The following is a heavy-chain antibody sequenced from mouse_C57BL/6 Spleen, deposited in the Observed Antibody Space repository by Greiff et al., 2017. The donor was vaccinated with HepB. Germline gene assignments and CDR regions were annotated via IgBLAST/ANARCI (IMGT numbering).Heavy chain of an antibody. D-gene: IGHD1-1*01. CDR1: GYTFTSYW. J-gene: IGHJ1*03. CDR3: ARRGDYGSEDWYFDV. CDR2: IDPSDSET. V-gene: IGHV1-52*01. Sequence: QVQLQQPGAELVRPGSSVKLSCKASGYTFTSYWMHWVKQRPIQGLEWIGNIDPSDSETHYNQKFKDKATLTVDKSSSTAYMQLSSLTSEDSAVYYCARRGDYGSEDWYFDVWGTGTTVTVSS.